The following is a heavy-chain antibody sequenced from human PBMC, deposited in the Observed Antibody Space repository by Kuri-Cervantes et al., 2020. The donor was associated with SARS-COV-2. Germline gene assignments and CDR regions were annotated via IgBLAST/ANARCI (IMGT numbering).Heavy chain of an antibody. J-gene: IGHJ4*02. V-gene: IGHV1-18*01. D-gene: IGHD6-6*01. CDR1: GYTFTSYG. CDR2: ISAYNGNT. CDR3: ARLVRSIAAPGFLLFDY. Sequence: ASVKVSCKASGYTFTSYGISWVRQAPGQGLEWMGWISAYNGNTNYAQKLQGRVTMTTDTSTSTAYMELRSLRSDDTAVYYCARLVRSIAAPGFLLFDYWGQGTLDTVSS.